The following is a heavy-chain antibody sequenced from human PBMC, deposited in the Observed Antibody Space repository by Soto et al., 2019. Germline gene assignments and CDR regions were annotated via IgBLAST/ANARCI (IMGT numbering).Heavy chain of an antibody. CDR2: IYYSGST. V-gene: IGHV4-39*01. Sequence: SETLSLTCPVSCGSISSSSYYWGWIRQPPGKGLEWIGSIYYSGSTYNNPSLQSRVTISVDTSKNQFSVKLSSVTAADTAVYYCARHPLADDILTGYFESWGQGTPVNVS. D-gene: IGHD3-9*01. J-gene: IGHJ4*02. CDR3: ARHPLADDILTGYFES. CDR1: CGSISSSSYY.